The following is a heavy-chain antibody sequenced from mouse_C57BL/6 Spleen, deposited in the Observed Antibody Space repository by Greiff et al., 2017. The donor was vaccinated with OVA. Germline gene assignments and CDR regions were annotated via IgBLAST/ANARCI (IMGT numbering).Heavy chain of an antibody. CDR1: GYSITSGYY. CDR3: ARGLSGTYGGAMDY. CDR2: ISYDGSN. Sequence: VQLKESGPGLVKPSQSLSLTCSVTGYSITSGYYWNWIRQFPGNQMEMMGYISYDGSNNYNPSFKNRIPITRDTSKNQFFLKLNSVTTEDTATYYCARGLSGTYGGAMDYWGQGTSVTVSS. D-gene: IGHD4-1*01. V-gene: IGHV3-6*01. J-gene: IGHJ4*01.